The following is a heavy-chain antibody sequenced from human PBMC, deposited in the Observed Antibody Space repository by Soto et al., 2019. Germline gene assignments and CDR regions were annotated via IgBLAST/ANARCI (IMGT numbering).Heavy chain of an antibody. J-gene: IGHJ5*02. CDR3: AKDRASIAARLDWFDP. Sequence: EVQLLESGGGLVQPGGSLRLSCAAYGFTFSSYAMSWVRQAPGKGLEWVSAISGSGGSTYYADSVKGRFTISRDNSKNTLYLQRNSLRAEGTAVYYCAKDRASIAARLDWFDPWGQGTLVTVSS. CDR1: GFTFSSYA. CDR2: ISGSGGST. D-gene: IGHD6-6*01. V-gene: IGHV3-23*01.